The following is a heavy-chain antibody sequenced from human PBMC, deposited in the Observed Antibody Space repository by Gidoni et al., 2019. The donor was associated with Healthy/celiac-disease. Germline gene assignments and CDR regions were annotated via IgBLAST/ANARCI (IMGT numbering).Heavy chain of an antibody. D-gene: IGHD3-10*01. CDR1: GGTFSSYA. J-gene: IGHJ6*02. CDR3: ARDAQYYYGSGAYYYGMDV. CDR2: IIPILGIA. Sequence: QVQLVQSGAEVKKPGSSVKVSCKASGGTFSSYAISWVRQAPGQGLEWMGRIIPILGIANYAQKFQGRVTITADKSTSTAYMELSSLRSEDTAVYYCARDAQYYYGSGAYYYGMDVWGQGTTVTVSS. V-gene: IGHV1-69*04.